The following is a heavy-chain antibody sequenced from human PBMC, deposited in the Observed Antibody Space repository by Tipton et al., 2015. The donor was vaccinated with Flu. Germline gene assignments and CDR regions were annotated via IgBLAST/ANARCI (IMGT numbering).Heavy chain of an antibody. CDR2: ISGSGGST. CDR1: GFTFSSYA. Sequence: SLRLSCAASGFTFSSYAMSWVRQAPGKGLEWVSAISGSGGSTYYADSVKGRFTISRDNSKNTLYLQMNSLRAEDTAVYYCAKDPVTNSYEYYYYGMDVWGQGTTVTVSS. V-gene: IGHV3-23*01. D-gene: IGHD5-18*01. CDR3: AKDPVTNSYEYYYYGMDV. J-gene: IGHJ6*02.